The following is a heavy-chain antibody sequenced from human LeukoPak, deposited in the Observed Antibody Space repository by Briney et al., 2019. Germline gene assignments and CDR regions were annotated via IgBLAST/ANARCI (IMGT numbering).Heavy chain of an antibody. CDR1: GYTFTSYY. V-gene: IGHV1-46*03. CDR2: INPSGGST. D-gene: IGHD7-27*01. CDR3: AINVYRWGWTDAFDI. J-gene: IGHJ3*02. Sequence: ASVKVSCKASGYTFTSYYMHWVRQAPGQGLEWVGIINPSGGSTSYAQKFQGRVTTTRDTSTSTVYMELSSLRSEDTAVYYCAINVYRWGWTDAFDIWGQGTMVTVSS.